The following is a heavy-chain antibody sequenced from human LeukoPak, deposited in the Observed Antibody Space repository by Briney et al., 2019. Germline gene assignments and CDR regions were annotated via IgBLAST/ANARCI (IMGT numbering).Heavy chain of an antibody. D-gene: IGHD6-13*01. Sequence: SVNVSCKASGGTFSRYAISWVGQAPGQGREWMGGIIPIFGTANYAQKFQGRVTITADESTSTAYMELSSLRSEDTAVYYCARDFRSSWLNWFDPWGQGTLVTVSS. CDR2: IIPIFGTA. J-gene: IGHJ5*02. CDR1: GGTFSRYA. V-gene: IGHV1-69*01. CDR3: ARDFRSSWLNWFDP.